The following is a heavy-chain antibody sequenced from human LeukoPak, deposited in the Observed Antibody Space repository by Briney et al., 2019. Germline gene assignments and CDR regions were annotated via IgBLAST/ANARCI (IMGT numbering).Heavy chain of an antibody. CDR3: ARSREPGRDGDY. V-gene: IGHV3-74*01. CDR2: ISSDGIST. J-gene: IGHJ4*02. D-gene: IGHD5-24*01. Sequence: GGSLRLSCAASGFTFSSYLMHWVRQVPGKRLVWVSRISSDGISTAYADSVKGRFTLSRDNAKNTVYLQMDNLRAGDTAVYYCARSREPGRDGDYWGQGTLVTVSS. CDR1: GFTFSSYL.